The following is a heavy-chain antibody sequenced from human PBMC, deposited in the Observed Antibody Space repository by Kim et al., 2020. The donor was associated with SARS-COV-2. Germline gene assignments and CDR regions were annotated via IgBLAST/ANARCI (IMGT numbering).Heavy chain of an antibody. Sequence: ASVKVSCKASGYTFTSYDINWVRQATGQGLEWMGWMNPNSGNTGYAQKLQGRVTMTRNTSISTAYMELSSLRSEDTAVYYCARRLRYFDWLSPSYYYYYMDVWGKGTTVTVSS. CDR3: ARRLRYFDWLSPSYYYYYMDV. V-gene: IGHV1-8*01. CDR2: MNPNSGNT. J-gene: IGHJ6*03. CDR1: GYTFTSYD. D-gene: IGHD3-9*01.